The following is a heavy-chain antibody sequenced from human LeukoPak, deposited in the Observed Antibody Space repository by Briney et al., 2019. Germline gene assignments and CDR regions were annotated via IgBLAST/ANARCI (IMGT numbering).Heavy chain of an antibody. CDR1: GFSFGDYA. J-gene: IGHJ4*02. D-gene: IGHD3-10*01. Sequence: GGSLRLSCAASGFSFGDYAVHWVRQAPGKGLEWVSGISWNSGNIVYAVSVEGRFTISRDNAKNSLFLQMNSLRPEDTALYYCAKDYGSGNYFFDYWGQGTLVTVSS. CDR2: ISWNSGNI. CDR3: AKDYGSGNYFFDY. V-gene: IGHV3-9*01.